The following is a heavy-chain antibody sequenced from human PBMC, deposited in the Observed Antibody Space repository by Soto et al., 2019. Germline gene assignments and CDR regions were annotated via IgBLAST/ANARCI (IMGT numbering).Heavy chain of an antibody. D-gene: IGHD6-13*01. CDR2: IDPSDSYR. J-gene: IGHJ4*02. Sequence: GESLKISCRCSGYSFTTYWITWVRQMPGKGLEWMGRIDPSDSYRNYSPSFQGHVTISVDRSINTAYLQWTTLKAPDTATYYCARHISRTAAAGHFDYWGQGTLVTVSS. V-gene: IGHV5-10-1*01. CDR3: ARHISRTAAAGHFDY. CDR1: GYSFTTYW.